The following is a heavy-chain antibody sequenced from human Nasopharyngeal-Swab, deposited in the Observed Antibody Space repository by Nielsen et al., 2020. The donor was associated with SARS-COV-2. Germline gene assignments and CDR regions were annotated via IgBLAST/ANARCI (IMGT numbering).Heavy chain of an antibody. CDR2: IIPILGIA. D-gene: IGHD3-9*01. J-gene: IGHJ6*02. V-gene: IGHV1-69*10. Sequence: SVKVSCKASGYTFTSYGISWVRQAPGQGLEWMGGIIPILGIANYAQKFQGRVTITADKSTSTAYTELSSLRSEDTAVYYCASNGLRYFDWLRGKDYYYYYGMDVWGQGTTVTVSS. CDR3: ASNGLRYFDWLRGKDYYYYYGMDV. CDR1: GYTFTSYG.